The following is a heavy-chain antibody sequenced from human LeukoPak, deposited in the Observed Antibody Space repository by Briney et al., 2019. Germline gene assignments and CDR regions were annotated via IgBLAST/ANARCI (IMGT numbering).Heavy chain of an antibody. CDR2: ISAYNGNT. D-gene: IGHD2-2*01. J-gene: IGHJ4*02. CDR1: GYTFTSYG. Sequence: GASVKVSCKASGYTFTSYGISWVRQAPGQGLEWMGWISAYNGNTNYAQKLQGRVTMTIDTSTSTAYMELRSLRSDDTAVYYCARDRLRYCSSTSCYDYWGQGTLVTVSS. CDR3: ARDRLRYCSSTSCYDY. V-gene: IGHV1-18*01.